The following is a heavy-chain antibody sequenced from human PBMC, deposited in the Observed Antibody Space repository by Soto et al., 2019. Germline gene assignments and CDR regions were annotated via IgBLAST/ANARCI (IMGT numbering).Heavy chain of an antibody. CDR2: IYSGGST. CDR3: ARELLTTSWFDP. J-gene: IGHJ5*02. CDR1: GFTVSSNY. V-gene: IGHV3-66*01. D-gene: IGHD1-26*01. Sequence: EVQLVESGGGLVQPGGSLRLSCAASGFTVSSNYMSWVRQAPGKGLEWVSVIYSGGSTYYADSVKGRFTISRDNSKNTLYPQMNSLRAEDTAVYYCARELLTTSWFDPWGQGTLVTVSS.